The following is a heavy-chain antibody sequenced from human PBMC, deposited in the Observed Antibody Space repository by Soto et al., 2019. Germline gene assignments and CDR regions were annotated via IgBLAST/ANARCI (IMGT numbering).Heavy chain of an antibody. Sequence: SETLSLTCAVYGGSFSGYYWSWIRQPPGKGLEWIGEINHSGSTNYNPSLKSRVTISVDTSKNQFSLKLSSVTAADTAVYYCARDRFRYYGSGSRYIDVWGKGTTVTVSS. CDR1: GGSFSGYY. V-gene: IGHV4-34*01. CDR2: INHSGST. J-gene: IGHJ6*03. CDR3: ARDRFRYYGSGSRYIDV. D-gene: IGHD3-10*01.